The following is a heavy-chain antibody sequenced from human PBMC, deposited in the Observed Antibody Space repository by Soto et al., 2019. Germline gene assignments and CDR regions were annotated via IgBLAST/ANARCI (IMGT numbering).Heavy chain of an antibody. CDR1: GFTFSSYG. Sequence: PGGSLRLSCAASGFTFSSYGMHWVRQAPGKGLEWVAVISYDGSNKYYADSVKGRFTISRDNSKNTLYLQMNSLRAEDTAVYYCAKEVQSYGMDVWGQGTTVTVSS. J-gene: IGHJ6*02. V-gene: IGHV3-30*18. CDR3: AKEVQSYGMDV. CDR2: ISYDGSNK.